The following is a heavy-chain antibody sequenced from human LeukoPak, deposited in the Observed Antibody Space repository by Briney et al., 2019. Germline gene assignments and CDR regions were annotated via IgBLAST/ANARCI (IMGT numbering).Heavy chain of an antibody. Sequence: GGSLRLSCAASGFTFRHYAVHWVRQAPGRGLEWVAVLSFDGAHKYYAESVKGRFAISRDNSNNTLFLQMDSLRIEDTALYYCVRARAGGLDYWGQGTLVTVSS. D-gene: IGHD3-10*01. J-gene: IGHJ4*02. CDR3: VRARAGGLDY. CDR2: LSFDGAHK. CDR1: GFTFRHYA. V-gene: IGHV3-30*09.